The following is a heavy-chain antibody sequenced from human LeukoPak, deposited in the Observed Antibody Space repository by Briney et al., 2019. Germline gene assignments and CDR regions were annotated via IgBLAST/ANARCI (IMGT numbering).Heavy chain of an antibody. CDR2: ISYDGSNK. V-gene: IGHV3-30-3*01. CDR1: GFTFSSYA. Sequence: GGSLRLSCAASGFTFSSYAMHWVRQAPGKGLEWVAVISYDGSNKYYADSVKGRFTISRDNSKNTLYLQMNSLRAEDTAVYYCAREPLGSGSYYNGGYYYGMDVWGQGTTVTVSS. J-gene: IGHJ6*02. CDR3: AREPLGSGSYYNGGYYYGMDV. D-gene: IGHD3-10*01.